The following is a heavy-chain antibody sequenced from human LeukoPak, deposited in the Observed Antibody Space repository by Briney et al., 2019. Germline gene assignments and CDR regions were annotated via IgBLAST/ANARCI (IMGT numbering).Heavy chain of an antibody. D-gene: IGHD4/OR15-4a*01. J-gene: IGHJ6*03. CDR3: TRDLTNYYYYYYMDV. V-gene: IGHV3-49*04. CDR1: GFTFGDYA. CDR2: IRSKAYGGTT. Sequence: PGRSLSLSCPASGFTFGDYAMSWVRQAPGKGLEWVGFIRSKAYGGTTEYAASVKGRFTISKDDSKSIAYLQMNSLKTEDTAVYYCTRDLTNYYYYYYMDVWGKGTTVTVSS.